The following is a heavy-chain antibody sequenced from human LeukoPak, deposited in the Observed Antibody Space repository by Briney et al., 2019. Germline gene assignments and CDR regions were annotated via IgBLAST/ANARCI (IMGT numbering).Heavy chain of an antibody. Sequence: PSETLSLTCTVSGGSISSYYWSWIRQPPGKGLEWIGEINHSGSTNYNPSLKSRVTISVDTSKNQFSLKLSSVTAADTAVYYCARRRDRIQLWANTIDYWGQGTLVTVSS. CDR3: ARRRDRIQLWANTIDY. V-gene: IGHV4-34*01. J-gene: IGHJ4*02. D-gene: IGHD5-18*01. CDR2: INHSGST. CDR1: GGSISSYY.